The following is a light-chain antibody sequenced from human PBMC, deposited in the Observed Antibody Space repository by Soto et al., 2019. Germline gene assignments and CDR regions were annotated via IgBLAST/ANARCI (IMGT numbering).Light chain of an antibody. CDR3: QQYLSYPYT. V-gene: IGKV1-8*01. Sequence: AIRMTQSPSSFSASTGDRVTITCRASQGISSYLAWYQQKPGKAPKRLIYAAATLQRGAPSRFSASRSGTDFTLTIIRLQSEDFATSYCQQYLSYPYTFGQGTKLEI. J-gene: IGKJ2*01. CDR2: AAA. CDR1: QGISSY.